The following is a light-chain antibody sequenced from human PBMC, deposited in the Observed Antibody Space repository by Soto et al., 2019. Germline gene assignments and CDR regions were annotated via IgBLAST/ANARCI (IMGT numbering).Light chain of an antibody. V-gene: IGLV1-40*01. Sequence: QSALTQPPSVSGAPWQRVTISCTGSSSNIGAGYDVHWYQQLPGTAPKLLIYHNSNRPSGVPDRFSGSKSGTSASLAITGLQAEDEADYYCQSYDSSLSGSRVFGTGTKVTVL. CDR1: SSNIGAGYD. CDR2: HNS. CDR3: QSYDSSLSGSRV. J-gene: IGLJ1*01.